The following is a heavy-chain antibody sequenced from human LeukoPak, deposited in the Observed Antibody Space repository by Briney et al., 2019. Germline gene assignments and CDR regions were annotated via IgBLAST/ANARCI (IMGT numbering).Heavy chain of an antibody. J-gene: IGHJ4*02. D-gene: IGHD2-15*01. CDR1: EFTFSNYV. V-gene: IGHV3-30*03. CDR3: ARELYCSGGSCYYFDY. CDR2: ISYDGSNK. Sequence: GRSLRLSCAASEFTFSNYVMHWVRQAPGKGLEWVAVISYDGSNKYYADSVKGRCTISRDNSKNTLYLQMNSLRAEGTAVYYCARELYCSGGSCYYFDYWGQGTLVTVSS.